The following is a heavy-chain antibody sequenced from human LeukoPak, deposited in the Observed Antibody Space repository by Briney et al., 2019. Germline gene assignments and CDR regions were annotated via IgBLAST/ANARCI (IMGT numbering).Heavy chain of an antibody. D-gene: IGHD1-1*01. V-gene: IGHV4-34*01. CDR1: GGSSSGYS. Sequence: SETLSRTCAVYGGSSSGYSWTWIRQPPGKGLEWIGEIDRSGSTNYNPALKSRLTISVDTSKNQFSLKLSSVTAADTAVYYCARGSATGLAYWGQGTLVTVSS. J-gene: IGHJ4*02. CDR2: IDRSGST. CDR3: ARGSATGLAY.